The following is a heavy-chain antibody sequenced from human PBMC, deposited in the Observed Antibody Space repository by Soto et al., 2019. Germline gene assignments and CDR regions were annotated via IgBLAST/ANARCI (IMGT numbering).Heavy chain of an antibody. D-gene: IGHD6-19*01. V-gene: IGHV3-23*01. Sequence: EVQLLESGGGLVQPGGSLRLSCAASGFTFSSYAMSWFRQAPGKGLEWVSAIRGSGGSTYYADSVKGRFTISRDNSKNTLYLQMNSLRAEDTAVYYCAKTPNDATRYSSGWAYWYFDLWGRGTLVTVSS. J-gene: IGHJ2*01. CDR1: GFTFSSYA. CDR2: IRGSGGST. CDR3: AKTPNDATRYSSGWAYWYFDL.